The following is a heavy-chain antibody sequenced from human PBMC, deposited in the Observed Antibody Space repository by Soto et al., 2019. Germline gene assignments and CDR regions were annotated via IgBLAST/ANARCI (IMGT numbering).Heavy chain of an antibody. CDR3: ARVYCCGGSCYGIDY. Sequence: QVQLVQSGAEVKKPGASVKISCKASGDTFTSYYMHWVRQAPGQGLEWMGIINPSGGTSYAQKFRARVTITRDTSASTVSMELISRRSEDTAVYYCARVYCCGGSCYGIDYWGQGTLVTVSS. V-gene: IGHV1-46*01. CDR2: INPSGGT. J-gene: IGHJ4*02. CDR1: GDTFTSYY. D-gene: IGHD2-15*01.